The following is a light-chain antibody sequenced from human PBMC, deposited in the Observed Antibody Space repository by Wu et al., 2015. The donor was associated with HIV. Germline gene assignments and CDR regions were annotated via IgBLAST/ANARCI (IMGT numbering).Light chain of an antibody. J-gene: IGKJ1*01. CDR2: GAS. Sequence: EIVMTQSPATLSMSPGESATLSCRASQTISRNLAWYQQKPGQAPRLLMYGASSRATGIPDRFSGSGSGRDFTLTISRLEPEDLAVYYCQQYGSPPWTFGQGTKVEIK. CDR3: QQYGSPPWT. V-gene: IGKV3-20*01. CDR1: QTISRN.